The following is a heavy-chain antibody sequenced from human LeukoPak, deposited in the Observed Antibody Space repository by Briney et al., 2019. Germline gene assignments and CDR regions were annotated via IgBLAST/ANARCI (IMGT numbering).Heavy chain of an antibody. Sequence: QPRESLRLSCAAAGCTVRSSWMHWVRQAPRKGLVWVSRINSDGSSTIYADSVKGRFTISRDNAKNTLYLQLNSLRDEDTAVYYCARDRGGSGPTTIDYWGQGTLVTVSS. D-gene: IGHD6-19*01. CDR3: ARDRGGSGPTTIDY. CDR2: INSDGSST. CDR1: GCTVRSSW. V-gene: IGHV3-74*01. J-gene: IGHJ4*02.